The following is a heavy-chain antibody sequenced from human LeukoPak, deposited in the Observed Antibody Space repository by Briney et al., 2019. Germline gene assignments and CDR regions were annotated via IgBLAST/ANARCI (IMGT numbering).Heavy chain of an antibody. Sequence: GGSLRLSCAASGFTFSGSAMHWVRQASGKGLEWVGRIRSKANSYATAYAASVKGRFTISRDDSKNTAYLQMNSLKTEDTAVYYCTSRLWDTAMVTLFDYWGQGTLVTVSS. V-gene: IGHV3-73*01. CDR2: IRSKANSYAT. CDR3: TSRLWDTAMVTLFDY. D-gene: IGHD5-18*01. J-gene: IGHJ4*02. CDR1: GFTFSGSA.